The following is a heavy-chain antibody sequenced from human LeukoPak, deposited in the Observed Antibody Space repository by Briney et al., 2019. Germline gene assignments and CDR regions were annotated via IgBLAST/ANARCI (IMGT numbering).Heavy chain of an antibody. Sequence: SETLSLTCTVSGGSISSSSYYWGWIRQPPGKGREWIGSIYYSGSTYYNPSLKSRVTISVDTSKNQFSLKLSSVTAADTAVYYCARVQRTEEGGYSYYYIDVWGKGTTVTVSS. D-gene: IGHD1-26*01. CDR3: ARVQRTEEGGYSYYYIDV. J-gene: IGHJ6*03. CDR2: IYYSGST. V-gene: IGHV4-39*07. CDR1: GGSISSSSYY.